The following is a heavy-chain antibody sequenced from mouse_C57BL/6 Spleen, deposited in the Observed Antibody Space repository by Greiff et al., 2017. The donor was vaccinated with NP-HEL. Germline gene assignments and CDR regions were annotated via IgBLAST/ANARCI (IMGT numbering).Heavy chain of an antibody. CDR2: ISGGGGNT. J-gene: IGHJ3*01. Sequence: EVKVVESGGGLVKPGGSLKLSCAASGFTFSSYTMSWVRQTPEKRLEWVATISGGGGNTYYPDSVKGRFTISRDNAKNTLYLQMSSLRSEDTALYYCASGLPGFAYWGQGTLVTVSA. CDR3: ASGLPGFAY. CDR1: GFTFSSYT. V-gene: IGHV5-9*01. D-gene: IGHD2-2*01.